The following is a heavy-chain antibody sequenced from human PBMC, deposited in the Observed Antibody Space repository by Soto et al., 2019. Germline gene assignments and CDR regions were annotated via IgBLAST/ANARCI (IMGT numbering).Heavy chain of an antibody. CDR3: ARKEGGNDFWSGYYR. Sequence: GASVKVSCKASGYTFTSYAMHWVRQAPGQRLEWMGWINAGNGNTKYSQKFQGRVTITRDTSASTAYMELSSLRSEDTAVYYCARKEGGNDFWSGYYRWGQGTLVTVSS. CDR2: INAGNGNT. J-gene: IGHJ4*02. V-gene: IGHV1-3*01. D-gene: IGHD3-3*01. CDR1: GYTFTSYA.